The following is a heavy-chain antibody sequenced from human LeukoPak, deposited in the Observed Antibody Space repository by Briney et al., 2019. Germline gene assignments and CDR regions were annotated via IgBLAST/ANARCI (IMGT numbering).Heavy chain of an antibody. Sequence: SVKVSCKASGGTFSSYAISWVRQAPGQGLEWMGRIIPILGIANYAQKSQGRVTITADKSTSTAYMELSSLRSEDTAVYYCARGSQWELTEEGDYWGQGTLVTVSS. CDR3: ARGSQWELTEEGDY. CDR1: GGTFSSYA. D-gene: IGHD1-26*01. V-gene: IGHV1-69*04. CDR2: IIPILGIA. J-gene: IGHJ4*02.